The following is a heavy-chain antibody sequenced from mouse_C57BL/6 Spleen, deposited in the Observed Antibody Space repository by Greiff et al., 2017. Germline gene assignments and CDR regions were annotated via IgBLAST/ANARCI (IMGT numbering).Heavy chain of an antibody. V-gene: IGHV1-52*01. J-gene: IGHJ4*01. CDR2: IDPSDSET. D-gene: IGHD2-4*01. CDR1: GYTFTSYW. CDR3: ARGTDYGYAVDY. Sequence: QVQLQQPGAELVRPGSSVKLSCKASGYTFTSYWMHWVKQRPIQGLEWIGNIDPSDSETHYNQKFKDKATLTVDKSSSTAYMQLSSLTSEDSAVYYCARGTDYGYAVDYWGQGTSVTVSS.